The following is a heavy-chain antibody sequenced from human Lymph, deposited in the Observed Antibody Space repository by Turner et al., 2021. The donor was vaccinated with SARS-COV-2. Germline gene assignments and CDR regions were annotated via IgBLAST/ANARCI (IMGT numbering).Heavy chain of an antibody. CDR2: IYYRVST. Sequence: QVQLPESGPRLAKPLETLPLTCIVSGGSMTSNYWSWIRQPPGKRLEWIGCIYYRVSTNYNPSLEIRVTISVDTSRNQFSLNLTSGTSADTAIYYCARETVNNWVDPWGQGTLVTVSS. D-gene: IGHD2-21*02. CDR1: GGSMTSNY. J-gene: IGHJ5*02. V-gene: IGHV4-59*01. CDR3: ARETVNNWVDP.